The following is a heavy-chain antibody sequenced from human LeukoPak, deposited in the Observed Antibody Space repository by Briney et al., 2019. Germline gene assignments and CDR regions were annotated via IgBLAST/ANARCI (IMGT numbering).Heavy chain of an antibody. V-gene: IGHV4-59*01. CDR1: GGSISSYY. CDR3: AAYRFPGIAARQNWFDP. D-gene: IGHD6-6*01. Sequence: SETLSLTCTVSGGSISSYYWSWIRQPPGKGLEWIGYIYYSGSTNYNPSLKSRVTISVDASKNQFSLKLSSVTAADTAVYYCAAYRFPGIAARQNWFDPWGQGTLVTVSS. CDR2: IYYSGST. J-gene: IGHJ5*02.